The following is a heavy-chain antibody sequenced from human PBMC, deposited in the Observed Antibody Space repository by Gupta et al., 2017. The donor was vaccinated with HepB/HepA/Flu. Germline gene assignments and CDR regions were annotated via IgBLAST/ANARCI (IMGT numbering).Heavy chain of an antibody. CDR2: INHSGST. Sequence: QVQLQQWGAGLLKPSETLSLTCGVYGGSFSGYSWSWIRQPPGKGLEWIGEINHSGSTNYNPSLKSRVTIAVDTSKNQISLKLSSVTAADTAVYYCARAPWHFDYWGQGTLVTVSS. CDR1: GGSFSGYS. CDR3: ARAPWHFDY. V-gene: IGHV4-34*01. J-gene: IGHJ4*02.